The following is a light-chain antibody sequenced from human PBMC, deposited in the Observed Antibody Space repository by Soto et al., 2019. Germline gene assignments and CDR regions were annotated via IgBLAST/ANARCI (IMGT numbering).Light chain of an antibody. CDR3: QPGGTTPPWT. V-gene: IGKV1-39*01. CDR1: QSISTY. J-gene: IGKJ1*01. CDR2: AAS. Sequence: DIQMTQSPSSLSASVGDRVTITCRASQSISTYLNWYQQEPRKAPKLLIYAASTLQSGVPSRFSGSGSGTDFTLTISSLQPEDFATYYCQPGGTTPPWTFGQGTKVDIK.